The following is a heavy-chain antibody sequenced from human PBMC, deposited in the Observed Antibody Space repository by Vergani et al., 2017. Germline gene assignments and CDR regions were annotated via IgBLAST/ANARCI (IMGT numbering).Heavy chain of an antibody. CDR1: GYTFSNYY. J-gene: IGHJ4*02. Sequence: QVQVVQSGAEVKKSGASVKVSCKTSGYTFSNYYMHWVRQAPGQGLEWMGIINPSGGHTNYPQKFQGRVTMTRDTSTSTVYMELSSLRSEDTAIYYCARGDDGILTGYRYWGQGTLVTVSA. V-gene: IGHV1-46*03. CDR3: ARGDDGILTGYRY. D-gene: IGHD3-9*01. CDR2: INPSGGHT.